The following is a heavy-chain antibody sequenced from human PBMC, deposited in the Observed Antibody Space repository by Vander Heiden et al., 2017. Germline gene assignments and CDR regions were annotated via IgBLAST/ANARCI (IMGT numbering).Heavy chain of an antibody. CDR2: ISAYNGNT. D-gene: IGHD2-15*01. V-gene: IGHV1-18*01. CDR1: GYTFTSYG. CDR3: ARVQVVAAQPYAFDI. Sequence: QVQLVQSGAEVKKPGAAVKVSCNASGYTFTSYGICWVRQAPGQGLEWMGWISAYNGNTNYAQKLQGRVTMTTDTSTSTAYMELRSLRSDDTAVYYCARVQVVAAQPYAFDIWGQGTMVTVSS. J-gene: IGHJ3*02.